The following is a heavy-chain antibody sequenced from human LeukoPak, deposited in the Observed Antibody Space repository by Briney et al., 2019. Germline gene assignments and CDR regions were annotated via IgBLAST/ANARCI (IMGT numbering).Heavy chain of an antibody. Sequence: SETLSLTCAVSGGSISSFYWSWIRQPPGKGLEWIGYIYYSGTTNYNPSLKSRVTISVDTSRNQFSLKLSSVTAADTAVYYCASRYDFWSGYPLSDAFDIWGQGTMVTVSS. CDR2: IYYSGTT. J-gene: IGHJ3*02. CDR3: ASRYDFWSGYPLSDAFDI. CDR1: GGSISSFY. V-gene: IGHV4-59*08. D-gene: IGHD3-3*01.